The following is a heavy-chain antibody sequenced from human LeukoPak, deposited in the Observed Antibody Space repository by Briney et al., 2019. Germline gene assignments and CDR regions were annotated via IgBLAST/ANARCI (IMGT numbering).Heavy chain of an antibody. J-gene: IGHJ4*02. CDR3: AKLPEYKKGWQGVGDY. V-gene: IGHV5-51*01. Sequence: GESLKISCKGSGYIFATYWIGWVRQMPGKGLEWMGVIYPGDSDSRYSPSFQGQVTISADKSISTAYLQWSSLKASDTAMYFWAKLPEYKKGWQGVGDYWGQGTLVTVSS. D-gene: IGHD6-19*01. CDR2: IYPGDSDS. CDR1: GYIFATYW.